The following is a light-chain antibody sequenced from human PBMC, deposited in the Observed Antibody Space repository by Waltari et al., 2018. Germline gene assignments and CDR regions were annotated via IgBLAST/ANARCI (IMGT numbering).Light chain of an antibody. Sequence: QSALTQPASVSGSPGQSITISCTGTSSDVGGYNYVPWYQQHPGKAPQLMIYYVSNRPSGGCNRFSGSKSGNPAALTSSGLQAEDEADYYCSSYTSSSTWVFGGGTKLTVL. CDR1: SSDVGGYNY. CDR2: YVS. CDR3: SSYTSSSTWV. V-gene: IGLV2-14*01. J-gene: IGLJ3*02.